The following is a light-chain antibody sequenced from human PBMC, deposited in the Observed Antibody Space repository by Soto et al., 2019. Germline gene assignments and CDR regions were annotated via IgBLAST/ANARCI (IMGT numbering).Light chain of an antibody. Sequence: DIVMTQSPDSLAVSLGERATINCKSSRSILYNSNNKNYLTWYQHKPGQPPKLLISWASTRESGVPDRFSGSGSGTDFTLTISSLRAEDVAVYYCHQYYSAPYTFGLGTKLEIK. CDR3: HQYYSAPYT. J-gene: IGKJ2*01. CDR2: WAS. CDR1: RSILYNSNNKNY. V-gene: IGKV4-1*01.